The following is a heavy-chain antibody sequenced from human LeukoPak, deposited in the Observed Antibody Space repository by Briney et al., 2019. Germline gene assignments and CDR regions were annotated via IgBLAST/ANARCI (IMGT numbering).Heavy chain of an antibody. CDR2: IKPDGRDK. Sequence: GGSLRLSCAASGFTFTTHGMNWVGQAPGGGLGGLANIKPDGRDKDYVDSVMGRFTISRDNANNSVYLQMNSLRTEDTAVYYCSGRSGFSSIYWGKGTLVTVSS. V-gene: IGHV3-7*01. CDR3: SGRSGFSSIY. J-gene: IGHJ4*02. CDR1: GFTFTTHG. D-gene: IGHD6-19*01.